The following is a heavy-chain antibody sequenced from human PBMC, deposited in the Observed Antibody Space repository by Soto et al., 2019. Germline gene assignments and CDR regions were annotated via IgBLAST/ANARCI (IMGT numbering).Heavy chain of an antibody. CDR1: GYTFTNYG. D-gene: IGHD3-9*01. V-gene: IGHV1-18*01. CDR2: ISAFNGYT. Sequence: QVQLLQSGAEVKKPGASVKVSCKASGYTFTNYGITWVRQAPGQGLEWMGWISAFNGYTSYAQNLQGRVTMTTDTSTTTAYMELTSLKSDDTAVYYCARGGTYYDTSKTWSEVGLGGDDYWGQGTLVTVSS. J-gene: IGHJ4*02. CDR3: ARGGTYYDTSKTWSEVGLGGDDY.